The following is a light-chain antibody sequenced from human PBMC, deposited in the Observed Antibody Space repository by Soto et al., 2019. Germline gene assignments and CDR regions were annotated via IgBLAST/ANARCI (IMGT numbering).Light chain of an antibody. Sequence: IGLTRAAASVSLSPGERATLSCRASQDISTYLAWYQQKPGQAPRLFIYDTFNRASDVPSRFSGSGSGTVFTLTISSLEPEDVALYYCQQRTNWPPIPFGQGTRLDI. CDR3: QQRTNWPPIP. V-gene: IGKV3-11*01. J-gene: IGKJ5*01. CDR1: QDISTY. CDR2: DTF.